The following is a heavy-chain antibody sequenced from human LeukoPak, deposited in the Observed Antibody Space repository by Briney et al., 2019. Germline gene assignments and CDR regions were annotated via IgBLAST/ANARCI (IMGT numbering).Heavy chain of an antibody. CDR1: GFTFSIYG. V-gene: IGHV3-30*02. CDR2: IRYDGSNK. Sequence: GGSLTLSCPASGFTFSIYGMHWVRQAPGKGLEWVAFIRYDGSNKYYADYVKGRFTISRDNSKNTLYLQMNSLRAEDTAVYYCAKSFGIAAAGIDYWGQGTLVTVSS. D-gene: IGHD6-13*01. J-gene: IGHJ4*02. CDR3: AKSFGIAAAGIDY.